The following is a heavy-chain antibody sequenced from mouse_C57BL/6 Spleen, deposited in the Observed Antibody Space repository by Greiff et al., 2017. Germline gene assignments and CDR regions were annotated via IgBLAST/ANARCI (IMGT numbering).Heavy chain of an antibody. V-gene: IGHV1-55*01. J-gene: IGHJ3*01. Sequence: QVQLKQPGAELVKPVASVKMSCKASGYTFTSYWITWVKQRPGQGLEWIGDIYPGSGSTNYNEKFKSKATLTVDTSSSTAYMQLSSLTSEDSAVYYCARSRTAQALFAYWGQGTLVTVSA. D-gene: IGHD3-2*02. CDR1: GYTFTSYW. CDR3: ARSRTAQALFAY. CDR2: IYPGSGST.